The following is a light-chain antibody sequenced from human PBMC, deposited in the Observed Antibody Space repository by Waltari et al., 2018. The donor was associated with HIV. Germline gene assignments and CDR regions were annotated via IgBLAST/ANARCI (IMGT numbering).Light chain of an antibody. CDR3: QKDDSSTQMYT. V-gene: IGKV3-20*01. J-gene: IGKJ2*01. CDR1: QSVSSTY. CDR2: AAS. Sequence: EIVLTQSPDTLSLSPGERATLSCRASQSVSSTYLAWYQQKTGQAPRLLIYAASSRATGIPDRLSGSGSGTDFTLTISSLEPDDFAVYFCQKDDSSTQMYTFGQGTKLGIK.